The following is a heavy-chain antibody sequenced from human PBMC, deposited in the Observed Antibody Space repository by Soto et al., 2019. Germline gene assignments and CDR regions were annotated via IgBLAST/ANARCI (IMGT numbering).Heavy chain of an antibody. J-gene: IGHJ2*01. Sequence: QVHLVESGGGVVQPWRSLRLSCAACGFTFSSYAMHWVRQAPGKVLEWVAVISYDGSNEYYAYSVKGRFTIYRDNSKYTLYLQLNSLRAEDTAVYYCARALWRDDYNWGYFDLWGSGTMVAVSS. CDR3: ARALWRDDYNWGYFDL. V-gene: IGHV3-30-3*01. D-gene: IGHD4-4*01. CDR1: GFTFSSYA. CDR2: ISYDGSNE.